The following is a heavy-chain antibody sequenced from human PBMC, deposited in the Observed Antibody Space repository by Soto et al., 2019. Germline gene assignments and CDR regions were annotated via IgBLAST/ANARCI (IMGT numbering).Heavy chain of an antibody. Sequence: QLQLQESGPGLVKPSETLSLTCTVSGGSISSSSYYWGWIRQPPGKGLEWIGSIYYSGSTYYNPALTSRVTISVDTSKNQFSLKLSSVTAADTAVYYCARQITMVRGVTYYYYGMDVWGQGTTVTVSS. CDR3: ARQITMVRGVTYYYYGMDV. J-gene: IGHJ6*02. CDR2: IYYSGST. D-gene: IGHD3-10*01. V-gene: IGHV4-39*01. CDR1: GGSISSSSYY.